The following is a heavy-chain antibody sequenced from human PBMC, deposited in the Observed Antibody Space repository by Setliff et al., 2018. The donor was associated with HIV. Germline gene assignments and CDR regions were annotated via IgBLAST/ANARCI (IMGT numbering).Heavy chain of an antibody. D-gene: IGHD1-26*01. CDR2: IKQDGSEK. J-gene: IGHJ4*02. CDR1: GFSFSTYW. CDR3: ARDSQWELLPGYFDY. V-gene: IGHV3-7*01. Sequence: GGSLRLSCVASGFSFSTYWMSWVRQAPGKGLEWVANIKQDGSEKYYVDSVKGRFTISRDNAKNSLYLQMNSLRAEDTAVYYCARDSQWELLPGYFDYWGQGTLVTVSS.